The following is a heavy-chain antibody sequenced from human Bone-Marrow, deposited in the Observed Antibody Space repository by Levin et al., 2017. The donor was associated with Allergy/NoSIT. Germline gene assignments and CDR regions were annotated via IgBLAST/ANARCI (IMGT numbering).Heavy chain of an antibody. J-gene: IGHJ6*03. CDR1: GFTFSDYY. CDR2: ISSSGSTI. D-gene: IGHD3-3*01. Sequence: GGSLRLSCAASGFTFSDYYMSWIRQAPGKGLEWVSYISSSGSTIYYADSVKGRFTISRDNAKNSLYLQMNSLRAEDTAVYYCARDRYYDFWSGYPNYYYYMDVWGKGTTVTVSS. V-gene: IGHV3-11*01. CDR3: ARDRYYDFWSGYPNYYYYMDV.